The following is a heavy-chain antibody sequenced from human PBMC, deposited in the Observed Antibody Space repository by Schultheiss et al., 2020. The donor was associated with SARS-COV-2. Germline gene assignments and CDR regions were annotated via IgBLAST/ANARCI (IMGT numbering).Heavy chain of an antibody. CDR2: INHSGST. CDR3: ARGKRKQQLSLKKSVGDAFDI. V-gene: IGHV4-34*01. D-gene: IGHD6-13*01. J-gene: IGHJ3*02. Sequence: SETLSLTCAVYGGSFSGYYWSWIRQPPGKGLEWIGEINHSGSTNYNPSLKSRVTISVDTSKNQFSLKLSSVTAADTAVYYCARGKRKQQLSLKKSVGDAFDIWGQGTMVTVSS. CDR1: GGSFSGYY.